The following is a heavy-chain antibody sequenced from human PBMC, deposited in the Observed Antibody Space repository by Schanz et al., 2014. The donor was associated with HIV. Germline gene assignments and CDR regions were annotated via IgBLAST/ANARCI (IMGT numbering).Heavy chain of an antibody. J-gene: IGHJ4*02. V-gene: IGHV3-33*01. CDR3: VRGLLFQGFFDS. D-gene: IGHD3-10*01. Sequence: QVHLVESGGGVVQPGRSLRLSCAASGFTFSTYVMHWVRQAPGKGLEWVAIIWFDGSNKYYADSVRGRFTISRDNSKNTLYLQMNSLRAEDTAVYYCVRGLLFQGFFDSWGQGALVTVSS. CDR1: GFTFSTYV. CDR2: IWFDGSNK.